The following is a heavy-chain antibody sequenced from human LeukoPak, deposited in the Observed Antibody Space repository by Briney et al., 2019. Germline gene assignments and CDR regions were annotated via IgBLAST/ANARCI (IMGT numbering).Heavy chain of an antibody. V-gene: IGHV4-39*01. Sequence: PSETLSLTCTVSGGSISSSSYYWGWIRQPPGKGLEWIGSIYYSGSTYYNPSLKSRVTISVDTSKNQFSLKLSSVTAADTAVYYCARRFWSGYSPPPYYYYYMDVWGKGTTVTVSS. J-gene: IGHJ6*03. CDR3: ARRFWSGYSPPPYYYYYMDV. CDR2: IYYSGST. D-gene: IGHD3-3*01. CDR1: GGSISSSSYY.